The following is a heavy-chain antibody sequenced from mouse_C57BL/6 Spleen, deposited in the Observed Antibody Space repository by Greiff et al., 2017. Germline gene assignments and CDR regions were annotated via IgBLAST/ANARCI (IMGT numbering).Heavy chain of an antibody. Sequence: QVQLQQSGPELVKPGASVKISCKASGYAFSSSWMNWVKQRPGKGLEWIGRIYPGDGDTNYNGKFKGKATLTADKSSSTAYMQLSSLTSEDSAVYFCAGIYYGNYYAMDYWGQGTSVTVSS. CDR1: GYAFSSSW. J-gene: IGHJ4*01. CDR3: AGIYYGNYYAMDY. CDR2: IYPGDGDT. D-gene: IGHD2-1*01. V-gene: IGHV1-82*01.